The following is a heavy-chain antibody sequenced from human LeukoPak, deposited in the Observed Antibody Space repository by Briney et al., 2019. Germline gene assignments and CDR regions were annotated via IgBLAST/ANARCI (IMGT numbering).Heavy chain of an antibody. CDR3: ARSQGYSYGSSY. CDR1: GGSFGRYA. V-gene: IGHV1-69*13. Sequence: ASVKVSCKAPGGSFGRYAISWVRQAPGQGLEWMGGIVPILGTANYAQKFQGRVTITADDSTGTAYMELTSLRSTDTAVYYCARSQGYSYGSSYWGQGTLVTVSS. D-gene: IGHD5-18*01. CDR2: IVPILGTA. J-gene: IGHJ4*02.